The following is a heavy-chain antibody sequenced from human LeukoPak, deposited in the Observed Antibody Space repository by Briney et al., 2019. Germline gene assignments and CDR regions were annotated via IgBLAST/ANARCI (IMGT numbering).Heavy chain of an antibody. D-gene: IGHD6-13*01. V-gene: IGHV4-39*01. Sequence: SETLCLTCTVSGGSISSSSYYWGWIRQPPVKGLVWIGSIYYSGSTYSNPYLKSRVTISVDTSKNQFSLKLSSVAAADTAGYYCARGIAAAGGRWFDPWGQGTLVTVSS. CDR1: GGSISSSSYY. CDR2: IYYSGST. CDR3: ARGIAAAGGRWFDP. J-gene: IGHJ5*02.